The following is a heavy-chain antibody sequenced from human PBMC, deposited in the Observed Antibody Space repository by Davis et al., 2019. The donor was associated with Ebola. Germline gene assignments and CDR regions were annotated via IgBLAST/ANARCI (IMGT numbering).Heavy chain of an antibody. V-gene: IGHV1-8*01. D-gene: IGHD3-9*01. J-gene: IGHJ6*02. Sequence: ASVKVSCKASGYTFTSYGISWVRQAPGQGLEWMGWMNPNSENTGYAQKFQGRVTMTRSTSISTAYMELSSLRSEDTAVYYCARGGYFDWLTRWHYYGMDVWGQGTTVTVSS. CDR2: MNPNSENT. CDR3: ARGGYFDWLTRWHYYGMDV. CDR1: GYTFTSYG.